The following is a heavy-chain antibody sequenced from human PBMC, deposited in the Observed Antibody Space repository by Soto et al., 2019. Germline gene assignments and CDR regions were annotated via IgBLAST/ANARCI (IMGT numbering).Heavy chain of an antibody. CDR3: VASLAASGLNWLDP. J-gene: IGHJ5*02. D-gene: IGHD6-13*01. Sequence: SETLSLTCIVSGGSISEKYWNWVRQPPGKGLEWIGLIFANGHTDYNPSLKSRVTMSVDASKNQFSLRLTSMTAADTAVYYCVASLAASGLNWLDPWGRGTPVTVSA. V-gene: IGHV4-4*07. CDR2: IFANGHT. CDR1: GGSISEKY.